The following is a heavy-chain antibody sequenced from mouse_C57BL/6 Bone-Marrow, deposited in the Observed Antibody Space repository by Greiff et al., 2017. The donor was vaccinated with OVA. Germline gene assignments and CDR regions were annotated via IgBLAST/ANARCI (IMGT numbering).Heavy chain of an antibody. V-gene: IGHV1-75*01. D-gene: IGHD1-1*01. CDR1: GYTFTDYY. CDR2: IFPGSGST. CDR3: ARRSGVLRRGDGYAMDY. Sequence: VKLVESGPELVKPGASVKISCKASGYTFTDYYINWVKQRPGQGLEWIGWIFPGSGSTYYNEKFKGKATLTVDKSYSTAYMLLSSLTSEDSAVYFCARRSGVLRRGDGYAMDYWGQGTSVTVSS. J-gene: IGHJ4*01.